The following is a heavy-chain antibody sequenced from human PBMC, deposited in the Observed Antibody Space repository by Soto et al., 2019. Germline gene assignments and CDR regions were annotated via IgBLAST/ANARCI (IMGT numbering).Heavy chain of an antibody. CDR1: GFTFSMYA. V-gene: IGHV3-30-3*01. J-gene: IGHJ4*02. CDR3: ARGRYCGGGTCLLLCPMISCFDY. CDR2: ISYDGSNK. Sequence: QVQLVESGGGVVQPGESLRLSCPAPGFTFSMYAMHWVRQAPGKGLEWVAIISYDGSNKYYADSVKGRFTISRDNSKNTLYLHMNSLRAEDTDVYYCARGRYCGGGTCLLLCPMISCFDYWGQGTLVTVSS. D-gene: IGHD2-15*01.